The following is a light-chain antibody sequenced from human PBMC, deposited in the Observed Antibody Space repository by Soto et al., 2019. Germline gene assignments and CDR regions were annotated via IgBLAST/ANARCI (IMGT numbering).Light chain of an antibody. CDR3: QQYNDWPLT. V-gene: IGKV3-15*01. J-gene: IGKJ4*01. Sequence: KVITQSPATLSVSPGERDTLSCRASQSVNSNLAWYQQKPWQAPRLLLYGASTRDIGIPARFSGSASGTEFSLTFSSLQSEDSAVYYCQQYNDWPLTFGGGTKVEI. CDR2: GAS. CDR1: QSVNSN.